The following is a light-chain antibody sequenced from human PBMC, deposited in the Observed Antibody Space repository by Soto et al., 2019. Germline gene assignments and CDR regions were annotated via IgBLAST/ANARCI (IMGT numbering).Light chain of an antibody. CDR3: SAYTARSTLV. J-gene: IGLJ3*02. CDR2: EVR. V-gene: IGLV2-14*01. CDR1: SRDIGDYNY. Sequence: QSALTQPASVSGSPGQSITISCTGTSRDIGDYNYVSWYQQYPGKAPKLIIYEVRNRPSGISSRFSGSRSGNTASLTISGLQSEDEGDYYCSAYTARSTLVFGGGTKVTVL.